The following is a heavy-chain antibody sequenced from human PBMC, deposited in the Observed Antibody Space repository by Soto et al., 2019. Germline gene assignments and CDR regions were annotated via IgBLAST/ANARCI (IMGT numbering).Heavy chain of an antibody. CDR3: PNQDIVATFDY. V-gene: IGHV3-53*01. Sequence: GGSLRLSCAASGFTVSSNYMSWVRQAPGKGLEWVSDIYSGGSTYYADSVKGRFTIARDNSKNTLYLQMNSLRAEDTAVYYCPNQDIVATFDYWGQGTLVTVSS. CDR1: GFTVSSNY. D-gene: IGHD5-12*01. J-gene: IGHJ4*02. CDR2: IYSGGST.